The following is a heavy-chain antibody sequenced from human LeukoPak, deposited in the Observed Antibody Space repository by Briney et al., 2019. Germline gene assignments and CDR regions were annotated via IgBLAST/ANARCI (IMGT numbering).Heavy chain of an antibody. CDR3: ARRVATGTFDY. Sequence: SETLSLTCTVSGGSITSSSHYWGWIRQPPGKGLEWIGSIYYSGDTYYNPSLKSRVTISVDTSKNQFSLKLSSVTAADTAVYYCARRVATGTFDYWGQGTLVTVSS. CDR2: IYYSGDT. V-gene: IGHV4-39*07. CDR1: GGSITSSSHY. J-gene: IGHJ4*02. D-gene: IGHD2-15*01.